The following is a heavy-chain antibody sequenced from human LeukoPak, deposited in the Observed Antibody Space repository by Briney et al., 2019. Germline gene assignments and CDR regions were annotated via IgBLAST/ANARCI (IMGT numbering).Heavy chain of an antibody. D-gene: IGHD1-26*01. CDR3: AVVGRTY. J-gene: IGHJ4*02. CDR1: GFTFSSYS. CDR2: VSSSSYI. V-gene: IGHV3-21*01. Sequence: GGSLRLSCAASGFTFSSYSMNWVRQAPGKGLEWVSSVSSSSYIYYADSVKGRFTISRDNAKNSLYLQMNSLRAEDTAVYYCAVVGRTYWGQGTLVTVSS.